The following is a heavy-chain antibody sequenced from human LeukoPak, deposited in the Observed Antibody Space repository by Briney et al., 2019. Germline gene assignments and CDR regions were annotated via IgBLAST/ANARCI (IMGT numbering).Heavy chain of an antibody. D-gene: IGHD3-9*01. CDR1: GGSISSYY. J-gene: IGHJ2*01. CDR3: ARHLLLRYTYWYFDL. V-gene: IGHV4-59*08. CDR2: IYYSGST. Sequence: SETLSLTCTVSGGSISSYYWSWIRQPPGKGLEWTGYIYYSGSTNYNPSLKSRVTISVDTSKNQFSLKLSSVTAADTAVYYCARHLLLRYTYWYFDLWGRGTLVTVSS.